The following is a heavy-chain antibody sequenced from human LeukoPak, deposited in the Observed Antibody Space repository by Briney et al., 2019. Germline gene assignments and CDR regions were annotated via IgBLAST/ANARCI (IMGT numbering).Heavy chain of an antibody. Sequence: GGSLRLSCAASGFTFSSYAMHWVRQAPGKGLEWVAVISYDGSNKYYADSVKGQFTISRDNSKNTLYLQMNSLRAEDTAVYYCARDRKGDWGQGTLVTVSS. CDR3: ARDRKGD. CDR2: ISYDGSNK. V-gene: IGHV3-30-3*01. D-gene: IGHD3-16*01. CDR1: GFTFSSYA. J-gene: IGHJ4*02.